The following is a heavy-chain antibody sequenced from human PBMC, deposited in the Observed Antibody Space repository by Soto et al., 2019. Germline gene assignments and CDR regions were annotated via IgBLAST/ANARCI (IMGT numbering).Heavy chain of an antibody. CDR2: TYYRSKWYN. CDR1: GGSVSSNSAA. CDR3: ARDIGAAAGTRYYGMDV. Sequence: SQTLSLTCAISGGSVSSNSAAWNWIRQSPSRGLEWLGRTYYRSKWYNDYAVSVKSRITINPDTSKNQFSLQLNSVTPEDTAVYYCARDIGAAAGTRYYGMDVWGQGTTVTVSS. D-gene: IGHD6-13*01. V-gene: IGHV6-1*01. J-gene: IGHJ6*02.